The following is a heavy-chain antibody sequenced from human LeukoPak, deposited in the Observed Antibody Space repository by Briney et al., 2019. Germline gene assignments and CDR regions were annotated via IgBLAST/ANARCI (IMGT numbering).Heavy chain of an antibody. V-gene: IGHV3-21*06. CDR1: GFTFSSYA. CDR3: ATETNGRHYDY. CDR2: IGPTGSDR. J-gene: IGHJ4*02. D-gene: IGHD1-14*01. Sequence: GGSLRLXCAASGFTFSSYAMSWVRQAPGKGLEWVASIGPTGSDRYHADSIKGRFTISRDNANNFLYLQMNSLRAEDTAVYYCATETNGRHYDYWGQGTLLTVSS.